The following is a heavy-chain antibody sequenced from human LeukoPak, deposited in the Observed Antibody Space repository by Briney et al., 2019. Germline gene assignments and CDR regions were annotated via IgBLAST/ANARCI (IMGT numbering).Heavy chain of an antibody. D-gene: IGHD5-12*01. CDR3: ARMRGPIVAGDY. CDR2: IDPSDSYT. Sequence: GESLKISCKGSGYSFTSYWISWVRQMPGKGLEWMGRIDPSDSYTNYSPSFQGHVTISADRSISTAYLQWSSLKASDTAMYYCARMRGPIVAGDYWGQGTLVTVSS. V-gene: IGHV5-10-1*01. CDR1: GYSFTSYW. J-gene: IGHJ4*02.